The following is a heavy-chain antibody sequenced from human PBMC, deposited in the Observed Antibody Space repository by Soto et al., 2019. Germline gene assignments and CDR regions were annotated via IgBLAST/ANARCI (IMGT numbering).Heavy chain of an antibody. CDR1: VFTFSSYA. CDR2: ISGSGGST. D-gene: IGHD6-13*01. V-gene: IGHV3-23*01. CDR3: AKDMYSSSWYFYYYSMDV. Sequence: EVQLLESGGGLVQPGGSLRLSCAASVFTFSSYAMSWVRQAPGKGLEWVSAISGSGGSTYYADSVKGRFTISRDNSKNTLYLQMSSLRAEDTAVYYCAKDMYSSSWYFYYYSMDVWGQGTTVTVSS. J-gene: IGHJ6*02.